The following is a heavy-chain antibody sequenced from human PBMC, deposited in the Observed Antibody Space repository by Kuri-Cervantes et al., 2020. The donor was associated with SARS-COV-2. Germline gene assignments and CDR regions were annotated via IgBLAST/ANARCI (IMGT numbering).Heavy chain of an antibody. V-gene: IGHV4-59*01. Sequence: GSLRLSCTVSGGSISSYYWSWIRQPPGKGLEWIGYIYYSGSTNYNPSLKSRVTISVDTSKNQFSLKLSSVTAADTAVYYCAGGSYAFDIWGQGTMVTVSS. CDR3: AGGSYAFDI. CDR2: IYYSGST. CDR1: GGSISSYY. J-gene: IGHJ3*02.